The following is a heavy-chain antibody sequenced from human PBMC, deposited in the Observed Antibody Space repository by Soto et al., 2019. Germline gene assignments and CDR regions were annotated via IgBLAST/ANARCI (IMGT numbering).Heavy chain of an antibody. CDR3: ARRDYPLDY. CDR1: GYTFTSYG. J-gene: IGHJ4*02. V-gene: IGHV1-18*01. Sequence: QLQLVQSGAEVKKPGASVKHSCNASGYTFTSYGISWVREAPGQGLEWMGWISAYKGHTNHPQKLQVRVTMTTDRTTRTAYLVLRSLRSDDTAVYYCARRDYPLDYWGQGTLVTVSS. D-gene: IGHD4-17*01. CDR2: ISAYKGHT.